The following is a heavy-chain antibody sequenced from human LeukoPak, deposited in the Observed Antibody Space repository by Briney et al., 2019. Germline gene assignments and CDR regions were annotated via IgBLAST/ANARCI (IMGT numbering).Heavy chain of an antibody. CDR2: ISFTTTTI. J-gene: IGHJ4*02. CDR1: GFSFSDYY. D-gene: IGHD3-10*01. Sequence: GGSLRLSCAASGFSFSDYYMSWIRQAPGKGLEWISYISFTTTTIFYAESVRGRFTISRDNAKNSLYLQMNSLRVDDTAVYYCARQVRGVDFDSWGQGTLVTVSS. V-gene: IGHV3-11*01. CDR3: ARQVRGVDFDS.